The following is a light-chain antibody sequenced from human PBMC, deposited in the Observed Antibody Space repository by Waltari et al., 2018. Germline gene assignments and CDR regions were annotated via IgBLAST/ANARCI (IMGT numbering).Light chain of an antibody. Sequence: SYELAQPPSLSVSPGQTATITCSGNRLGDEHTSWYQHKAGRSPVLVIYQDSRRPSEIPARFSGSNSGNTATLTISGTQPMDEADYYCQAWDNNVVVFGGGTKLTVL. J-gene: IGLJ2*01. CDR2: QDS. CDR1: RLGDEH. V-gene: IGLV3-1*01. CDR3: QAWDNNVVV.